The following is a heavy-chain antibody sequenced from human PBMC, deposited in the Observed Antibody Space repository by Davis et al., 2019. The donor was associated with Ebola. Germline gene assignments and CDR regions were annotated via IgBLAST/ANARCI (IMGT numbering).Heavy chain of an antibody. Sequence: ASVKVSCKASGGTFSSYAISWVRQAPGQGLEWMGWISAYNGNTNYAQKLQGRVTITADKSTSTAYMELSSLRSEDTAVYYCAKEKELELGRYFDYWGQGTLVTVSS. J-gene: IGHJ4*02. CDR2: ISAYNGNT. V-gene: IGHV1-18*01. CDR3: AKEKELELGRYFDY. CDR1: GGTFSSYA. D-gene: IGHD1-7*01.